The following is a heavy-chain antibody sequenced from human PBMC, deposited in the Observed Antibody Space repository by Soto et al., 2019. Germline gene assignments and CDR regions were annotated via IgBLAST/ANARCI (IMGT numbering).Heavy chain of an antibody. Sequence: EVQLVESGGGLVKPGGSLRLSCPASGFTFSSYNMNWVRQAPGKGLEWVASIDSSSTYIHYADSVKGRFTIYRNNAKKSLSLQMNSLKAMDPAVYYCVNQARVYYSGQGTLV. CDR1: GFTFSSYN. J-gene: IGHJ4*02. D-gene: IGHD2-2*01. CDR2: IDSSSTYI. V-gene: IGHV3-21*01. CDR3: VNQARVYY.